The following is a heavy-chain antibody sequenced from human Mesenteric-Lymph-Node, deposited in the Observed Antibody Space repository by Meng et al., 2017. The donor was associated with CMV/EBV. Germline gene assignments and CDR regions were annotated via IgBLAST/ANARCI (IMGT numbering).Heavy chain of an antibody. CDR1: GFTFSNYA. J-gene: IGHJ4*02. D-gene: IGHD5-24*01. Sequence: AGFTFSNYAMSWVRQAPGKGLEWVSAISGSDGDTYYADSVKGRFTFSRDNSRNTLYLQMNSLRAEDTAVYYCAKNSATAYNYYFDYWGQGTLVTVSS. CDR3: AKNSATAYNYYFDY. CDR2: ISGSDGDT. V-gene: IGHV3-23*01.